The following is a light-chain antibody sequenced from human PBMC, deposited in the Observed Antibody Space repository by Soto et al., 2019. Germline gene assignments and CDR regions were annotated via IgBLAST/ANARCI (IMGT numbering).Light chain of an antibody. CDR1: QGISRY. CDR3: QRYNNWPLT. CDR2: AAS. V-gene: IGKV1-9*01. Sequence: DIQLTQSPSFLSASVGDRVTITCRASQGISRYLSWYQQKPGKAPKILIYAASTLQTGVPSRFSGSGSGTDFTLTINSLQSEDFAIYYCQRYNNWPLTFGGGTKVESK. J-gene: IGKJ4*01.